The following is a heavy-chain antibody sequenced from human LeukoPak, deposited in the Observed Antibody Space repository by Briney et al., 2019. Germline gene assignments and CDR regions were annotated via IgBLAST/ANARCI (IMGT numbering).Heavy chain of an antibody. CDR1: GYSFTSYW. Sequence: GESLKISCKGSGYSFTSYWIGWVRQMPGKGLEWMGIIYPGDSDTRYSPSFQGQVTISADKSISTAYLQWSSLKASDTAMYYCARQARDYGSGSSLDYWGQGTLVTVSS. CDR2: IYPGDSDT. V-gene: IGHV5-51*01. J-gene: IGHJ4*02. CDR3: ARQARDYGSGSSLDY. D-gene: IGHD3-10*01.